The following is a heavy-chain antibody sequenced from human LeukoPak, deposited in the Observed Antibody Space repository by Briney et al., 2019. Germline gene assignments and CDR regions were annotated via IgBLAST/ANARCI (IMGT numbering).Heavy chain of an antibody. D-gene: IGHD6-13*01. Sequence: ASVKVSCKASGYTFTSYYIHWVRQAPGKGPEWMGIINPTGGTTSYGQKFQGRVTMTRDTSTSTVYMELSSLRSEDTAVYHCAREGHRSSSLLGAFDIWGQGTMVTVSS. J-gene: IGHJ3*02. CDR1: GYTFTSYY. CDR3: AREGHRSSSLLGAFDI. CDR2: INPTGGTT. V-gene: IGHV1-46*01.